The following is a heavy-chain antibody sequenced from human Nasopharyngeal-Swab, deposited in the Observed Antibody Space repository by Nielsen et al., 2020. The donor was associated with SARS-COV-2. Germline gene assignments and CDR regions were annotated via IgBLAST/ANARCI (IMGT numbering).Heavy chain of an antibody. CDR3: ARVGYSSSPGGWFDP. J-gene: IGHJ5*02. V-gene: IGHV3-74*01. D-gene: IGHD6-6*01. CDR2: INSDGSST. CDR1: GFTFSSYW. Sequence: GGSLRLSCAASGFTFSSYWMHWVRQAPGKGLVRVSRINSDGSSTSYADSVKGRFTISRDNAKNTLYLQMNSLRAEDTAVYYCARVGYSSSPGGWFDPWGQGTLVTVSS.